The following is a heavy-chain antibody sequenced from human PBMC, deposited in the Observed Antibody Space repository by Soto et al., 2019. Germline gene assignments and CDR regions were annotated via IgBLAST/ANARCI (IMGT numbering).Heavy chain of an antibody. CDR1: GGSISSSSYY. J-gene: IGHJ5*02. D-gene: IGHD2-8*01. CDR3: ARSDIVLMVYCIRGNWFAP. V-gene: IGHV4-39*01. CDR2: ISLSGST. Sequence: QLQLQEAGPGLVKPSETLSLTCTVSGGSISSSSYYWGWIRQPPGKGLEWIGSISLSGSTYYNPSLKSRVTISVDTSKNQFPLKLSCVAAAVTAVYYCARSDIVLMVYCIRGNWFAPWGQGTLVTVSS.